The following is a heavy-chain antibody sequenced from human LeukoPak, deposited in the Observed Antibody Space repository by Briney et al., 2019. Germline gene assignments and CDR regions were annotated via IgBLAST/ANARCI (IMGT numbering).Heavy chain of an antibody. Sequence: GASVKVSCKASGYTFTSYGISWVRQAPGQGLEWMGWISAYNGKTNYAQKLQGRVTMTTDTYTRTAYMELRGLRSDDTAVYYCARDTNDYGDYGLLFDYWGQGTLVTVSS. CDR2: ISAYNGKT. CDR1: GYTFTSYG. D-gene: IGHD4-17*01. CDR3: ARDTNDYGDYGLLFDY. V-gene: IGHV1-18*01. J-gene: IGHJ4*02.